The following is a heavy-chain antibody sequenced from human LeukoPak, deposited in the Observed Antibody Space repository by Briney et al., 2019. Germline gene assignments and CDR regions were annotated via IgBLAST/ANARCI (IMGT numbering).Heavy chain of an antibody. CDR3: ARVRGDYVNLFDP. J-gene: IGHJ5*02. Sequence: SETLSLTCTVSGGSVSSGSYHWSWIRQPPGKGLEWIGYTHYSGNTCYNPSLKSRVTISLDTSKKQFSLWLRSVTAADTAVYYCARVRGDYVNLFDPWGQGTLVTVSS. D-gene: IGHD4-17*01. CDR2: THYSGNT. V-gene: IGHV4-61*01. CDR1: GGSVSSGSYH.